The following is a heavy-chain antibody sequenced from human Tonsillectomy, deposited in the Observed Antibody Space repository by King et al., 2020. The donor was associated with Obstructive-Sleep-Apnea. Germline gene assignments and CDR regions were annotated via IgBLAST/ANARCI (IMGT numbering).Heavy chain of an antibody. J-gene: IGHJ6*02. D-gene: IGHD2-15*01. CDR1: GYTFTSYW. CDR3: ARRECDNVNCNYYCGLVV. CDR2: IYPGDSDT. V-gene: IGHV5-51*01. Sequence: QLVQSGAEEKKPGESLKIACKVSGYTFTSYWIGWVRQMPGKGLEWMGIIYPGDSDTTYSPAFQGQVTISVDKSISTAYLQWDSLKASDTAMYYCARRECDNVNCNYYCGLVVWGLGTAVTVSS.